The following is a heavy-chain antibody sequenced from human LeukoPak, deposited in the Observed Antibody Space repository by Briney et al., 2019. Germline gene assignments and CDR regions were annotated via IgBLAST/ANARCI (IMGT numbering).Heavy chain of an antibody. D-gene: IGHD5-24*01. V-gene: IGHV3-53*01. CDR2: IYSDGRT. CDR3: AKGTLQAYDY. J-gene: IGHJ4*02. CDR1: GFTVSTNY. Sequence: GGSLRLSCAASGFTVSTNYMSWVRQAPGKGLEWVSVIYSDGRTYYADSVKGRFTISRDNSKNTLYLQMNSLRAEDTAVYYCAKGTLQAYDYWGQGTLVTVSS.